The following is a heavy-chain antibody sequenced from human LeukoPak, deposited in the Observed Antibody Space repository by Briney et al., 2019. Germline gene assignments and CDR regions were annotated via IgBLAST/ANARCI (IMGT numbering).Heavy chain of an antibody. CDR1: GFTFSSYG. J-gene: IGHJ4*02. CDR3: AKVPAATFDY. D-gene: IGHD2-2*01. Sequence: GGSLRLSCAASGFTFSSYGMHWVRQAPGKGPEWVAFIRYDGSNKYYADSVKGRFTISRDNSKNTLYLQMNSLRAEDTAVYYCAKVPAATFDYWGQGTLVTVSS. V-gene: IGHV3-30*02. CDR2: IRYDGSNK.